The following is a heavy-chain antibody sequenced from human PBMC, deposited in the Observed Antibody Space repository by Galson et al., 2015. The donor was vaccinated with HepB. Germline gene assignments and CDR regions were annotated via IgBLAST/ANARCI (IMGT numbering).Heavy chain of an antibody. J-gene: IGHJ6*02. D-gene: IGHD5-18*01. Sequence: SLRLSCAASGFTFSSYGMHWVRQAPGKGLEWVAFVRYDGSNKYYADPVKGRFTISRDNSKNTLFLQMNSLRGEDTAVYYCVKDQGGTHNSYGHYYYYYGLDVWGQGTTVTVSS. V-gene: IGHV3-30*02. CDR1: GFTFSSYG. CDR3: VKDQGGTHNSYGHYYYYYGLDV. CDR2: VRYDGSNK.